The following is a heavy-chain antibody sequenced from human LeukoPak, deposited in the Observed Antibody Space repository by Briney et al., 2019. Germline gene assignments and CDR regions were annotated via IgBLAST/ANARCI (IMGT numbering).Heavy chain of an antibody. J-gene: IGHJ6*02. Sequence: SETLSPTCTVSGGSISSYYWSWIRQPPGKGLEWIGYIYYSGSTNYNPSLKSRVTISVDTSKNQFSLKLSSVTAADTAVYYCARGPYDFWSGYLYYYYGMDVWGQGTTVTVSS. CDR1: GGSISSYY. D-gene: IGHD3-3*01. CDR3: ARGPYDFWSGYLYYYYGMDV. V-gene: IGHV4-59*01. CDR2: IYYSGST.